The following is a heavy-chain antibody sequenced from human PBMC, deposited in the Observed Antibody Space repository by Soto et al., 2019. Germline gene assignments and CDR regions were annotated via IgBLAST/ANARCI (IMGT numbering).Heavy chain of an antibody. Sequence: GGSLRLSCAASGFTFSNAWMNWVRQAPGKGLEWVGRIKSKTDGGTTDYAAPVKGRFTISRDDSKNTLYPQMNSLKTEDTAVYYCTTDPIRGPTIFGVVTSLGDAFDIWGQGTMVTVSS. CDR1: GFTFSNAW. D-gene: IGHD3-3*01. CDR3: TTDPIRGPTIFGVVTSLGDAFDI. CDR2: IKSKTDGGTT. V-gene: IGHV3-15*07. J-gene: IGHJ3*02.